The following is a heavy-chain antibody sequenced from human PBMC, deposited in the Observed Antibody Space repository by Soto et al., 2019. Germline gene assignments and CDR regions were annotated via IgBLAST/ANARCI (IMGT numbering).Heavy chain of an antibody. V-gene: IGHV3-23*01. D-gene: IGHD4-17*01. CDR3: AKDSDLGYGDTGDWFDP. J-gene: IGHJ5*02. CDR1: GFTFSSYA. Sequence: EVQLLESGGGLVQPGGSLRLSCAASGFTFSSYAMSWVRQAPGKGLEWVSAISGSGGSIYYADSVKGRFTISRDKSKNTLYLQMNSLRAEDTAVYYCAKDSDLGYGDTGDWFDPWGQVTLVTVSS. CDR2: ISGSGGSI.